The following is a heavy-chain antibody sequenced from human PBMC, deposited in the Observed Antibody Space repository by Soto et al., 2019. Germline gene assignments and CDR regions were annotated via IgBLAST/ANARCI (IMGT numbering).Heavy chain of an antibody. J-gene: IGHJ4*02. CDR2: ISSSGTTI. D-gene: IGHD6-13*01. Sequence: GGSLRLSCVASEFTFSSYEMNWVRQAPGKGLEWVSYISSSGTTIYYTDSVKGRFTISRDNAKKSLYLQMNSLRAEDTAVYYCVRFGGAAAGPGDYRGQGTLVTVSS. CDR3: VRFGGAAAGPGDY. CDR1: EFTFSSYE. V-gene: IGHV3-48*03.